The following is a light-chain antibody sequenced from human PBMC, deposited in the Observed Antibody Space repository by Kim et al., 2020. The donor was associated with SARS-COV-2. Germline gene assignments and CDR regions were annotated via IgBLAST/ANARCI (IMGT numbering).Light chain of an antibody. CDR2: RDK. CDR1: NIENKN. Sequence: SVALGQTATIPCGGSNIENKNVHWYHQRPGQAPVLVMYRDKKRPSGIPERLSGSNSGNTATLTINRVEAGDEGDYYCQVWDTRTVVFGGGTKLAVL. CDR3: QVWDTRTVV. V-gene: IGLV3-9*01. J-gene: IGLJ2*01.